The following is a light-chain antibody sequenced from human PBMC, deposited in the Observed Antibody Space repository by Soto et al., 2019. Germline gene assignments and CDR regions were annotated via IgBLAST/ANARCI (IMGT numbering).Light chain of an antibody. CDR3: QQYGNSAFT. Sequence: EIVLTQSPGTLSLSPGKRATLSCRASQSISSSYLAWYQQKPGQAPRLLIYGVSTRATGIPDRISGSGSGTDFTLTISRLDPEDFAVYYCQQYGNSAFTFGQGTKLEI. V-gene: IGKV3-20*01. CDR1: QSISSSY. CDR2: GVS. J-gene: IGKJ2*01.